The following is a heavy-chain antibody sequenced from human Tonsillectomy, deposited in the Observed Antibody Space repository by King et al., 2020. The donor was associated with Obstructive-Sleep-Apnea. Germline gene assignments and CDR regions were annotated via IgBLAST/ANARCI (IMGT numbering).Heavy chain of an antibody. CDR1: GFTFSRYT. V-gene: IGHV3-21*01. CDR3: AREGAPMVRGVYDYYGMDV. D-gene: IGHD3-10*01. J-gene: IGHJ6*02. Sequence: VQLVESGGGLVKPGGSLRLSCAASGFTFSRYTMNWVRQAPGKGLEWVSSISSSGGYIYYSDSMKGRFTISRDNAKNSLYLQMNSLRAEDTAVYFCAREGAPMVRGVYDYYGMDVWGQGTTVTVSS. CDR2: ISSSGGYI.